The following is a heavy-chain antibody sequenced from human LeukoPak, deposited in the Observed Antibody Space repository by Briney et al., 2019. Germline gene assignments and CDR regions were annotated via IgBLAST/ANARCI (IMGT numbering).Heavy chain of an antibody. CDR3: VRDDCAADACYPGGY. D-gene: IGHD2-21*02. CDR2: INAGNGDT. J-gene: IGHJ4*02. CDR1: GYTFTNYV. Sequence: ASVTVSCKASGYTFTNYVVHWVRQAPGQRPEWMGYINAGNGDTKYSKNFQDRDTITGDTSASTAYMEVSSLTSEDTALYSCVRDDCAADACYPGGYWGQGTLVTVSS. V-gene: IGHV1-3*01.